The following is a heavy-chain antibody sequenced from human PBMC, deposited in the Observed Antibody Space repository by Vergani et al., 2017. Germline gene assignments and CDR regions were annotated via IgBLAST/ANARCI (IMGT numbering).Heavy chain of an antibody. V-gene: IGHV3-30*03. CDR3: ARLSYDTTPYLQGGYDC. CDR2: ISNDGGNK. CDR1: GFSFGSYG. J-gene: IGHJ4*02. Sequence: QVQLVESGGNVVQSGTSLRLSCAASGFSFGSYGMHWVHQSPGKGLEWVAVISNDGGNKYYADSVKGRFTIYKDNTVDMLSLQMNSLRAEDTAVYYCARLSYDTTPYLQGGYDCWGQGTLVSVSS. D-gene: IGHD3-22*01.